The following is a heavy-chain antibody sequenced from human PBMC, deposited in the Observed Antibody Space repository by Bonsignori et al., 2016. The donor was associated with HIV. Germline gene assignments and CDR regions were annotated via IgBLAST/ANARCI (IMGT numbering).Heavy chain of an antibody. J-gene: IGHJ4*02. CDR1: GYSISSGYY. Sequence: SETLSLTCAVSGYSISSGYYWGWIRQPPGKGLEWIGSIYHSGSTYYNPSLKSRVTISVDTSKNQFSLKLSSVTAADTAVYYCARHGILGFREYFDYWGQGTLVTVSS. CDR2: IYHSGST. V-gene: IGHV4-38-2*01. D-gene: IGHD3-10*01. CDR3: ARHGILGFREYFDY.